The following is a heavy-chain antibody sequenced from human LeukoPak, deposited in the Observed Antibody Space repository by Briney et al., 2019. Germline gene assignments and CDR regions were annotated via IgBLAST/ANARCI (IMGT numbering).Heavy chain of an antibody. CDR1: GGSISTTNYY. Sequence: SETLSLTCTVSGGSISTTNYYWGWIRQPPGRDLEWIGSIYSSGNTYYNPSLESRVTISVDTSKNQLSLKLSSVTAADTAVYYCARGTVTTGYFDYWGQGTLITVSS. J-gene: IGHJ4*02. V-gene: IGHV4-39*01. CDR3: ARGTVTTGYFDY. CDR2: IYSSGNT. D-gene: IGHD4-11*01.